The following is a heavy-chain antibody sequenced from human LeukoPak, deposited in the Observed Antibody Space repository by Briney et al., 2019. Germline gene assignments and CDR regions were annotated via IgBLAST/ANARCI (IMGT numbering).Heavy chain of an antibody. D-gene: IGHD3-22*01. Sequence: PGRSLRLSCAASGFTFSSSAMQWVRQAPGKGLEWVAVISYDGSKKYYADSVKGRFTISRDDSKNTLYLQMNSLRGEDTAVYHCAKVPYDSSGPFDYWGQGTLVTVSS. CDR3: AKVPYDSSGPFDY. CDR1: GFTFSSSA. CDR2: ISYDGSKK. V-gene: IGHV3-30*04. J-gene: IGHJ4*02.